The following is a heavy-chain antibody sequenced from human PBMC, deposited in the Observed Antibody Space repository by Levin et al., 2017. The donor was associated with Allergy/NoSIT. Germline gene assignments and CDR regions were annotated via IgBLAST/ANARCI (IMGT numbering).Heavy chain of an antibody. CDR2: IWDDGYKK. CDR1: GFTFSSYD. J-gene: IGHJ6*03. V-gene: IGHV3-33*01. CDR3: ARVLRFYYYYYMDV. D-gene: IGHD5-12*01. Sequence: GESLKISCAASGFTFSSYDMHWVRQAPGKGLEWVAVIWDDGYKKYYADSVKGRFTISRDNSKNTLYLQMNSLRAEDTAVYYCARVLRFYYYYYMDVWGKGTTVTVSS.